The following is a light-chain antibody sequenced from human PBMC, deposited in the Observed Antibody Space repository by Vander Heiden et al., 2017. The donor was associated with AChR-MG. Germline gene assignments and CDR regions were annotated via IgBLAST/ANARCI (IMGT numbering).Light chain of an antibody. V-gene: IGKV1-5*03. CDR2: KAS. CDR1: QTISAW. Sequence: DIQITQSPTTLSASLGDRVTITCRATQTISAWLAWYQQKPGKAPSLLISKASSLETGVPSRFSGSGSGTEFTLTISSLQPDDFATYYCQQYHISPFTFGQGTKLEI. J-gene: IGKJ2*01. CDR3: QQYHISPFT.